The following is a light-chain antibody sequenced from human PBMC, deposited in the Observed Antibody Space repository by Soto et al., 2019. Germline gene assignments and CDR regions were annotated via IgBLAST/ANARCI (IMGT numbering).Light chain of an antibody. CDR2: DNN. J-gene: IGLJ2*01. V-gene: IGLV1-40*01. Sequence: QSVLTQPPSVFGAPGQRVTISCTGSSSNIGAGYDVHWYQQLPGTAPKVLIYDNNNWPSGVPDRFSGSKSGTSASLAISGLQAEDEADYYCHCYDVSLRGPIFGGGTKLTVL. CDR3: HCYDVSLRGPI. CDR1: SSNIGAGYD.